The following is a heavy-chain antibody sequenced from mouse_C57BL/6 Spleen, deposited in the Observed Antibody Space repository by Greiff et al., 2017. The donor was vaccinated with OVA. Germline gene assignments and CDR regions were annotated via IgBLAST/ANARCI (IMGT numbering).Heavy chain of an antibody. V-gene: IGHV1-9*01. J-gene: IGHJ3*01. Sequence: QVQLQQSGAELMKPGASVKLSCKATGYTFTGYWIEWVKQRPGHGLEWIGEILPGSGSTNYNEKFKGKATFTADTSSNTAYMQLSSLTTADAAIYYCARRGYGSSYGEHWLAYWGQGTLVTVSA. CDR2: ILPGSGST. CDR3: ARRGYGSSYGEHWLAY. CDR1: GYTFTGYW. D-gene: IGHD1-1*01.